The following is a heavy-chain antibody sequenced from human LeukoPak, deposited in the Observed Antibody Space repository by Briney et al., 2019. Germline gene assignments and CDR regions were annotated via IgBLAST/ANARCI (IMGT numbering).Heavy chain of an antibody. V-gene: IGHV1-69*01. CDR3: AREIIVVVPAAYYYYYGMDV. Sequence: ASVKVSCKASGGTFSSYAISWVRQAPGQGLEWMGGIIPIFGTANYAQKFQGRVTITADESTSTAYIELSSLRSEDTAVYYCAREIIVVVPAAYYYYYGMDVWGQGTTVTVSS. CDR1: GGTFSSYA. D-gene: IGHD2-2*01. CDR2: IIPIFGTA. J-gene: IGHJ6*02.